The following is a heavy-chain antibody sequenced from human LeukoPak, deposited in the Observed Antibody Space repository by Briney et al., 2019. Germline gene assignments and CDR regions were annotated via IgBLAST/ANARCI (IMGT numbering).Heavy chain of an antibody. CDR2: IYPRDGST. CDR3: ARDQEGFDY. CDR1: GYSFTSNY. V-gene: IGHV1-46*01. Sequence: GASVKVSCKVSGYSFTSNYIHWVRQAPGQGLEWMGMIYPRDGSTSYAQRFQDRVTVTRDTSKSTVHMELSGLRSEDTAVYYCARDQEGFDYWGQGTLVTVSS. J-gene: IGHJ4*02.